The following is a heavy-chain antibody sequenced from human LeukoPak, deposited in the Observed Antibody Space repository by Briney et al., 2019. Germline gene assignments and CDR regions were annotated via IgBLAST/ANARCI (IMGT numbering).Heavy chain of an antibody. CDR2: IDPNSGGT. CDR3: ARDTYGDYGRWFDP. Sequence: GASVKVSCKASGYTFTGYYMHWVRQAPGQGLEWMGWIDPNSGGTNYAQKFQGRVTMTRDTSISTAYMELSRLRSDDTAVYYCARDTYGDYGRWFDPWGQGTLVTVSS. V-gene: IGHV1-2*02. CDR1: GYTFTGYY. D-gene: IGHD4-17*01. J-gene: IGHJ5*02.